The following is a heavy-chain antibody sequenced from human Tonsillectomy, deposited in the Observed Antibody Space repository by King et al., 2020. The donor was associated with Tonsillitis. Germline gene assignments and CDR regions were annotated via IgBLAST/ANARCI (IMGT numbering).Heavy chain of an antibody. V-gene: IGHV3-33*05. Sequence: VQLVESGGGVVQPGRSLRLSCAASGSILTTYGMHWVRQAPGKGLEWLAVISYDGRNKFYVDSVRGRFTLSRDNSKNTVYLQMNSLRAEDTALYYCARYAGRHSSTWDRDALDIWGQGTMVTVSS. CDR1: GSILTTYG. CDR2: ISYDGRNK. J-gene: IGHJ3*02. CDR3: ARYAGRHSSTWDRDALDI. D-gene: IGHD6-13*01.